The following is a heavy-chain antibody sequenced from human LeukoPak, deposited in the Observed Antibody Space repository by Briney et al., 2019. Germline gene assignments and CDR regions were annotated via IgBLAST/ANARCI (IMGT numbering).Heavy chain of an antibody. CDR3: AREGLRFLEWSSYYFDY. CDR2: IKQDGSEK. D-gene: IGHD3-3*01. Sequence: GGSLRLSCAASGFTFSNYWMSWVRQGPGKGLEWVANIKQDGSEKYYVDSVKGRFSISRDDTKNSLYLQLNSLRAEDTAAYYCAREGLRFLEWSSYYFDYWGLGTLVTVSS. J-gene: IGHJ4*02. CDR1: GFTFSNYW. V-gene: IGHV3-7*01.